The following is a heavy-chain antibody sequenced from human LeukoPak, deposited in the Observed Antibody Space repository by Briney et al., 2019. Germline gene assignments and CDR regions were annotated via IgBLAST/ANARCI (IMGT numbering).Heavy chain of an antibody. CDR3: ARVRRGIVAFDI. Sequence: SETLSLTCAVYGGSFSGYYWSWIRQPPGKGLDWIGEINHSGSTNYNPSLKSRVTISVDTSKNQFSLKLSSVTAADTAVYYCARVRRGIVAFDIWGQGTMVTVSS. V-gene: IGHV4-34*01. D-gene: IGHD5-12*01. CDR2: INHSGST. CDR1: GGSFSGYY. J-gene: IGHJ3*02.